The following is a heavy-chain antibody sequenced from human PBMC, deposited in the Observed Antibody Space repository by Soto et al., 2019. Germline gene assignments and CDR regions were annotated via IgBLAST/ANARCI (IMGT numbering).Heavy chain of an antibody. CDR3: AKEEYSSSWYLGYYYYYGMDV. CDR2: ISGSGGST. D-gene: IGHD6-13*01. Sequence: GGSLRLSCAASGFTFSSYAMSWVRQAPGKGLEWVSAISGSGGSTYYADSVKGRFTISRDNSKNTLYLQMNSLRAEDTAVYYCAKEEYSSSWYLGYYYYYGMDVWGQGTTVTVSS. J-gene: IGHJ6*02. V-gene: IGHV3-23*01. CDR1: GFTFSSYA.